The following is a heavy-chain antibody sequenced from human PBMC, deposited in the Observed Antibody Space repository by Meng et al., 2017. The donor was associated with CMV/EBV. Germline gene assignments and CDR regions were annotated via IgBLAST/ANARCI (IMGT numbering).Heavy chain of an antibody. Sequence: SETLSLTCTVSGYSISSGYYWGWIRQPPGKGLEWIGSIYHSGSTYYNPSLKSRVTISVDTSKNQFSLKLSSVTAADTAVYYCARGSWYNWNCGNWFDPWGQGTLVTVSS. CDR2: IYHSGST. J-gene: IGHJ5*02. CDR3: ARGSWYNWNCGNWFDP. CDR1: GYSISSGYY. D-gene: IGHD1-7*01. V-gene: IGHV4-38-2*02.